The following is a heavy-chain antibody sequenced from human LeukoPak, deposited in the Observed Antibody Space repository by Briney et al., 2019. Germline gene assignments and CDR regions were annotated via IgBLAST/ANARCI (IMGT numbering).Heavy chain of an antibody. V-gene: IGHV3-23*01. CDR1: GFTFSRYW. Sequence: GGSLRLSCAASGFTFSRYWMTWVRQAPGKGLEWVSAISGSGGSTYYADSVKGRFTISRDNSKNTLYLQMNSLRAEDTAVYYCAKGGRLRFLEWPDVWGQGTTVTVSS. D-gene: IGHD3-3*01. CDR2: ISGSGGST. J-gene: IGHJ6*02. CDR3: AKGGRLRFLEWPDV.